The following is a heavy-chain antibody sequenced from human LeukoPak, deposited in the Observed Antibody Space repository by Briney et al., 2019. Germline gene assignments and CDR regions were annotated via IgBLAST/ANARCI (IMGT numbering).Heavy chain of an antibody. CDR3: ARARPEGVWFDP. CDR2: INPNSGGT. J-gene: IGHJ5*02. Sequence: ASVKVSCKASGYTFTGYYMHWVRQAPGQGLEWMGWINPNSGGTNYAQKFQGRVTMTRDTSISTAYMELGRLRSDDTAVYYCARARPEGVWFDPWGQGTLVTVSS. D-gene: IGHD6-6*01. V-gene: IGHV1-2*02. CDR1: GYTFTGYY.